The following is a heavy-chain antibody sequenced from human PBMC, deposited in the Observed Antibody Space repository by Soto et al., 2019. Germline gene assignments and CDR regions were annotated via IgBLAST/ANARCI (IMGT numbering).Heavy chain of an antibody. CDR2: IIPIFGTA. D-gene: IGHD3-10*01. CDR3: ARVQLTMVRGVIGHYYYGMDV. J-gene: IGHJ6*02. Sequence: QVQLVQSGAEVKKPGSSVKVSCKASGGTFSSYAISWVRQAPGQGLEWMGGIIPIFGTANYAQKFQGRVTMTADKSTSTAYMELSSLRSEDTAVYYCARVQLTMVRGVIGHYYYGMDVWGQGTTVTVSS. V-gene: IGHV1-69*06. CDR1: GGTFSSYA.